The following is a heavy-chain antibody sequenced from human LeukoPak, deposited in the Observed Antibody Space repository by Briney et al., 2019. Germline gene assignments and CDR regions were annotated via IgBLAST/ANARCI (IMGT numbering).Heavy chain of an antibody. CDR2: ISGSGGST. V-gene: IGHV3-23*01. J-gene: IGHJ3*02. CDR3: ANSLGIGSGAFDI. CDR1: GFTFSNYA. Sequence: PGGSLRLSCAASGFTFSNYAMSWVRQAPGKGLEWVSAISGSGGSTYYADSVKGRFTISRDNSKNTLYLQMNSLRAEDTAVYYCANSLGIGSGAFDIWGQGTMVTVSS. D-gene: IGHD6-25*01.